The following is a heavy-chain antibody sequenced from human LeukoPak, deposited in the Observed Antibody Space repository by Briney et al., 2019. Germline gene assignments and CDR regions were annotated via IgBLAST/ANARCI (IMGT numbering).Heavy chain of an antibody. D-gene: IGHD6-13*01. CDR2: INPNSGGT. V-gene: IGHV1-2*02. CDR1: GYTFTGYY. CDR3: ARVGSVAAAGTGGVY. Sequence: ASVKVSCKASGYTFTGYYMHWVRQAPGQGLEWMGWINPNSGGTNYAQKFEGRVTMTRDTSISTAYMELSRLRSDDAAVYYCARVGSVAAAGTGGVYWGQGTLVTVSS. J-gene: IGHJ4*02.